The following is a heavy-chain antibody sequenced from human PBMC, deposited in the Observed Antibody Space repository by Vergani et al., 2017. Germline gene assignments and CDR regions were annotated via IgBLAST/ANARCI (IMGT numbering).Heavy chain of an antibody. CDR2: IYYSGST. D-gene: IGHD3-22*01. Sequence: QVQLQESGPGLVKPSQTLSLTCTVSGGSISSGGYYWSWIRQHPGKGLEWIGYIYYSGSTYYNPSLKSRVTISVDTSKNQFSLRLSSVTAADTAVYYCATFYDSSGYFGPRGAFDIWGQGTMVTVSS. J-gene: IGHJ3*02. CDR3: ATFYDSSGYFGPRGAFDI. V-gene: IGHV4-31*03. CDR1: GGSISSGGYY.